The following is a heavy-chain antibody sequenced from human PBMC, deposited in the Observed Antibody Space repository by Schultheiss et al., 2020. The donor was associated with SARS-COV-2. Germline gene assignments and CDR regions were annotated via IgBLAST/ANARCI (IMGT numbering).Heavy chain of an antibody. D-gene: IGHD3-22*01. CDR3: ARDSDSSGYYEGPDY. CDR2: ISYDGSNK. CDR1: GFTFSTYA. Sequence: GESLKISCAASGFTFSTYAMQWVRRAPGKGLEWLAVISYDGSNKYYADSVKGRFTISRDNSKNTLYLQMNSLRAEDTAVYYCARDSDSSGYYEGPDYWGQGTLVTVSS. V-gene: IGHV3-30-3*01. J-gene: IGHJ4*02.